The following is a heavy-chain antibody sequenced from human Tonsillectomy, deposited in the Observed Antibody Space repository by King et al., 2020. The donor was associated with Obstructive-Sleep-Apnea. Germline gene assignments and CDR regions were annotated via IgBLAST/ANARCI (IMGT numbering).Heavy chain of an antibody. J-gene: IGHJ4*02. CDR3: ARVYIAAAGHTLDY. Sequence: VQLVESGGGLVKPGGSLRLSCAASGFTFSSYSMNWVRQASGKGLEWVSSISSSSTYINYADSWKGRLTISRDNAKNSLYLQMNSLRAEDTAVYYCARVYIAAAGHTLDYWGQGTLVTVSS. CDR2: ISSSSTYI. D-gene: IGHD6-13*01. V-gene: IGHV3-21*01. CDR1: GFTFSSYS.